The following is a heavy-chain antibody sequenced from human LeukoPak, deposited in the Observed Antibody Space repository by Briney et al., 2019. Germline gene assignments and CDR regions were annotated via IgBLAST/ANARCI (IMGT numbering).Heavy chain of an antibody. CDR2: ISISGVTK. Sequence: LAGGSLRLSCATSGFTFSRYDYNWVRQAPGKGLEWISYISISGVTKYYADSVRGRFTVSRDNARDSLYLQMDSLRAEDTATYYCTSHGSTYYFDYCGQRTQVTVSS. D-gene: IGHD5/OR15-5a*01. CDR3: TSHGSTYYFDY. CDR1: GFTFSRYD. J-gene: IGHJ4*02. V-gene: IGHV3-48*03.